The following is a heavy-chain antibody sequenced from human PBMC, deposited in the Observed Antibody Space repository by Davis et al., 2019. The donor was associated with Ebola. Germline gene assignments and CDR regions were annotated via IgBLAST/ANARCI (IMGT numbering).Heavy chain of an antibody. J-gene: IGHJ4*02. CDR1: GFTFSSYA. V-gene: IGHV3-23*01. D-gene: IGHD1-26*01. CDR2: ISGSGGST. Sequence: GGSLRLSCAASGFTFSSYAMSWVRQAPGKGLEWVSAISGSGGSTYYADSVKGRFTISRDNSKNTLYLQMNSLRVEDTAVYYCAKDRCKGCIVGATVDYWGQGTLVTVSS. CDR3: AKDRCKGCIVGATVDY.